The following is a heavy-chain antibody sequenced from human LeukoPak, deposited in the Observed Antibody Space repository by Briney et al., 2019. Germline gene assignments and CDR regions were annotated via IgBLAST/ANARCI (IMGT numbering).Heavy chain of an antibody. J-gene: IGHJ4*02. Sequence: SETLSLTCTVSGGSLAGYYWSWIRQSAGKGLEWIGYIYYSGSTNYNPSLKSRVTISVDMSKNQFSLKLSSVTAADTAVYYCARASDYGGNSLDYWGQGTLVTVSS. CDR1: GGSLAGYY. CDR3: ARASDYGGNSLDY. V-gene: IGHV4-59*01. D-gene: IGHD4-23*01. CDR2: IYYSGST.